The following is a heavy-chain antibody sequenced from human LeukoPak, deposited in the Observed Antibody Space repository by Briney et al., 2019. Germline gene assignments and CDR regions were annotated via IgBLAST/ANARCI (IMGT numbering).Heavy chain of an antibody. CDR2: SRSKTYGGAA. Sequence: PGGSLRLSCAGSGFTFREYAVSWVRQAPGKGLEWVGFSRSKTYGGAADYAPYVKGRFTIYRDASQSIAYLPLNSLKIEDTAVYYCTRVAIAIIGTDPVDYWGQGTLVTVSS. CDR3: TRVAIAIIGTDPVDY. J-gene: IGHJ4*02. D-gene: IGHD2-21*01. CDR1: GFTFREYA. V-gene: IGHV3-49*04.